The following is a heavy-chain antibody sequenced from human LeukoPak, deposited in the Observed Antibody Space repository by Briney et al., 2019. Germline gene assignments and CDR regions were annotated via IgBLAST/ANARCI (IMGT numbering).Heavy chain of an antibody. CDR1: GGSISGYY. CDR2: IYYSGST. V-gene: IGHV4-59*01. Sequence: SETLSLTCTVSGGSISGYYWNWIRQPPGKGLEWIGYIYYSGSTNYNPSLKSRVTISVDTSKNQFSLKLSSVTAADTAVYYCARGRDDFGYGMDVWGQGTTVTVSS. J-gene: IGHJ6*02. D-gene: IGHD3-3*01. CDR3: ARGRDDFGYGMDV.